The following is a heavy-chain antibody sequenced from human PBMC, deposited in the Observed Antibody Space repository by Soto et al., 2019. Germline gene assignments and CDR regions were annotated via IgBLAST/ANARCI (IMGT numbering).Heavy chain of an antibody. CDR1: GGTFSSYA. Sequence: SVKVSCKASGGTFSSYAISWVRQAPGQGLEWMGGIIPIFGTANYAQKFQGRVTITADESTSTAYMELSSLRSEDTAVYYCVRVLQCSGGSCYGPYYFDYWGQGTLVTVSS. CDR3: VRVLQCSGGSCYGPYYFDY. CDR2: IIPIFGTA. V-gene: IGHV1-69*13. J-gene: IGHJ4*02. D-gene: IGHD2-15*01.